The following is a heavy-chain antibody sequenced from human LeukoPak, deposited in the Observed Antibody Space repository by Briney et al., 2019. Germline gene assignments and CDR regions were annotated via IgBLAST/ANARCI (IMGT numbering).Heavy chain of an antibody. CDR1: GFTFSSYA. CDR2: ISGSGDNT. J-gene: IGHJ4*02. CDR3: AKGSYYDSSGSFYFDY. V-gene: IGHV3-23*01. Sequence: GGSLRLSCAASGFTFSSYAMSWVRQAPEKGLEWVSGISGSGDNTYYADSVKGRFTIPRDNSKNTLYVQVNSLGIEDTAAYYCAKGSYYDSSGSFYFDYWGQGTLVTVSS. D-gene: IGHD3-22*01.